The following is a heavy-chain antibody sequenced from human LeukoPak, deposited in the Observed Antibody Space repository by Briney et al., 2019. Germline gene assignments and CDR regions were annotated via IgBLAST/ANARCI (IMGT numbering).Heavy chain of an antibody. CDR2: ISTYNGNT. Sequence: ASVKVSCKASGYTFASYGISWMRQAPGQGLEWMGWISTYNGNTNYAQNLQGRVTMTTDTSTSTAYMELRSLRSDDTAAYYCARDKNWDLEYWGQGTLVTVSS. D-gene: IGHD7-27*01. J-gene: IGHJ4*02. CDR3: ARDKNWDLEY. V-gene: IGHV1-18*01. CDR1: GYTFASYG.